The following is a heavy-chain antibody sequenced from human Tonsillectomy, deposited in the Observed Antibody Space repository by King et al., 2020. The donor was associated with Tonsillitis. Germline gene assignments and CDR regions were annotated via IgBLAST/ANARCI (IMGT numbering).Heavy chain of an antibody. D-gene: IGHD2-21*01. CDR3: ARAFCGADCYSAPFNY. CDR1: GFTFSDYY. J-gene: IGHJ4*02. Sequence: VQLVESGGGLVKPGGSLRLSCAASGFTFSDYYMSWLRQAPGKGLEWVSYISSSGSTRNYADSVKGRFTISRDNAKNSLSLQMNSLRAEDTAVYYCARAFCGADCYSAPFNYWGQGTLVTVSS. V-gene: IGHV3-11*01. CDR2: ISSSGSTR.